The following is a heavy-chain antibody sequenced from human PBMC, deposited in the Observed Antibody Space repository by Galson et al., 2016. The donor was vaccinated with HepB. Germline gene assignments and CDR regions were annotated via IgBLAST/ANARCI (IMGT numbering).Heavy chain of an antibody. CDR1: GYTFTDYY. V-gene: IGHV1-46*01. D-gene: IGHD3-10*01. J-gene: IGHJ4*02. CDR2: INPSGGKT. CDR3: VRAGRVRGVITAY. Sequence: SVKVSCKASGYTFTDYYIHWVRQAPGQRLEWMGIINPSGGKTSYAQKFQGRITMTRDTSTSTVYMELSSLRSADTAVYFCVRAGRVRGVITAYWGQGTLVTVSS.